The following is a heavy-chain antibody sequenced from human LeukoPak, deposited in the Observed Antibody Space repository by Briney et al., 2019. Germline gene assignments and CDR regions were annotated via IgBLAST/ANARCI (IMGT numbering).Heavy chain of an antibody. D-gene: IGHD3-10*01. V-gene: IGHV1-24*01. J-gene: IGHJ4*02. CDR1: GDTFTELS. CDR2: FVPEDGET. Sequence: ASVKVSCKVSGDTFTELSMHWVRQSPGKGLEWMGGFVPEDGETIYVQKFQGRVTMTEDTSTDTAYMELSSLRSDDTAVYFCATLPRGHLFDSWGQGTLVTVSS. CDR3: ATLPRGHLFDS.